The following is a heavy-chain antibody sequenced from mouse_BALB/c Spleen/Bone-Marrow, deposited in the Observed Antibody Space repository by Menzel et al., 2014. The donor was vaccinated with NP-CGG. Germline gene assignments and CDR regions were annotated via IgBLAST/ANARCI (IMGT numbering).Heavy chain of an antibody. Sequence: QVHVKQSGPGLVAPSQSLSITCTVSGFSLTSYGVHWVRQPPGKGLEWLGVIWAGGSTNYNSALMSRLSISKDNSKSQVFLKMNSLQTDDTAMYYCARDRYGNYFYYAMDYWGQGTSVTVSS. V-gene: IGHV2-9*02. CDR2: IWAGGST. J-gene: IGHJ4*01. D-gene: IGHD2-10*02. CDR3: ARDRYGNYFYYAMDY. CDR1: GFSLTSYG.